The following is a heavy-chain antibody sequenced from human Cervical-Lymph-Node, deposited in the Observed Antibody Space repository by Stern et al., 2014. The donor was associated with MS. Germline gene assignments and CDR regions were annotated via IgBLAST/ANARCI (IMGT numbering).Heavy chain of an antibody. D-gene: IGHD2-15*01. J-gene: IGHJ4*02. V-gene: IGHV3-23*01. CDR2: ISGSGNST. CDR1: GFTFSSYA. CDR3: AKTKPFGGYYFDS. Sequence: EVQLLQSGGGLVQPGGSLRLSCVASGFTFSSYAMSWVRQAPGKGLEWVSSISGSGNSTYYADSVKGRFTISRDNSKNTLYLQVSSPRGEDTAVYYCAKTKPFGGYYFDSWGQGTLVTVSS.